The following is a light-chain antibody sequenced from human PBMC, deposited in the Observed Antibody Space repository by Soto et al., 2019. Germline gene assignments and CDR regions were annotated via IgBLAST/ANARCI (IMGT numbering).Light chain of an antibody. CDR3: ATWDSSLSGGV. J-gene: IGLJ3*02. CDR2: DSN. Sequence: QSVLTQPPSVSGAPGQRVTISCTGSSSNIGAGYDVHWYQQFPGTAPKLLIYDSNKRPSGIPDRFSGSKSGTSATLGITGLQTGDEADYYCATWDSSLSGGVFGGGTKLTVL. CDR1: SSNIGAGYD. V-gene: IGLV1-51*01.